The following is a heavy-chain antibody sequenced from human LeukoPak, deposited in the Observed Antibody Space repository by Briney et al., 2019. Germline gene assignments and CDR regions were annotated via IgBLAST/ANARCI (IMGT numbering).Heavy chain of an antibody. Sequence: SVKVSCKASGGTFSSYAISWVRQAPGQGLEWMGGIIPIFGTANYAQKFQGRVTITTDESTSTAYMELSSLRSEDTAVYYCAVIAATIGYRFDYWGQGTLVTVSS. CDR2: IIPIFGTA. CDR1: GGTFSSYA. V-gene: IGHV1-69*05. J-gene: IGHJ4*02. CDR3: AVIAATIGYRFDY. D-gene: IGHD5-12*01.